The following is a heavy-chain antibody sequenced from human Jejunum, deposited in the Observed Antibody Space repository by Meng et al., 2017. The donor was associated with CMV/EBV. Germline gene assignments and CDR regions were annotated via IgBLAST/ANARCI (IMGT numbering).Heavy chain of an antibody. Sequence: ITFKASAPTLVKPRQTLTLSCTSSVFSSSTGGVGLGWIHQPPGKAPQYLALIYWDNDKFYSPSLKSRLTIANDTSKNQVVLTMTNMDPVDTATYYCAHRREHSGSWGWGDFDYWGQGTLVTVSS. CDR3: AHRREHSGSWGWGDFDY. CDR2: IYWDNDK. V-gene: IGHV2-5*02. D-gene: IGHD3-10*01. J-gene: IGHJ4*02. CDR1: VFSSSTGGVG.